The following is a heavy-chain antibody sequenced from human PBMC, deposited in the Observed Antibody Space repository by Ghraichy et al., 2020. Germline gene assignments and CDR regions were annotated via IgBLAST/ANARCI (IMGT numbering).Heavy chain of an antibody. Sequence: GGSLRLSCATSGFTFSSYGMNWVRQAPGKGLEWVSTISYSGSKTYYADSVKGRFTISRDKSRNTVYLQMNSLRAEDTAVYYCAKDVHSWGEYFPPGEGLDCWGGGTTVTVCS. CDR1: GFTFSSYG. D-gene: IGHD3-16*01. V-gene: IGHV3-23*01. CDR2: ISYSGSKT. J-gene: IGHJ6*04. CDR3: AKDVHSWGEYFPPGEGLDC.